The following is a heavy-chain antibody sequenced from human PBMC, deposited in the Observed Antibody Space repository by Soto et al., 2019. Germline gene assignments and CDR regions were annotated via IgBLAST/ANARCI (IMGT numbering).Heavy chain of an antibody. D-gene: IGHD6-6*01. V-gene: IGHV1-69*06. Sequence: SVKVSCKASGGTFSSYAISWVRQAPGQGLEWMGGIIPIFGTANYAQKFQGRVTITADKSTSTAYMELSSPRSEDTAVYYCARLIAARRDYYYYGMDVWGQGTTVTVSS. CDR1: GGTFSSYA. CDR2: IIPIFGTA. J-gene: IGHJ6*02. CDR3: ARLIAARRDYYYYGMDV.